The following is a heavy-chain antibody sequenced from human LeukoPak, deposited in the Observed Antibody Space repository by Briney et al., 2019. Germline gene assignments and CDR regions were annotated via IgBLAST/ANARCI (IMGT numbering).Heavy chain of an antibody. Sequence: SETLSLTCTVSGGSISSYYWSWIRQPAGKGLEWIGRIYTSGSTNYNPSLKSRVTMSVDTSKNQFSLKLSSVTAADTAVYYCARDVLTPYYYYYYMDVWGKGTTVTISS. CDR1: GGSISSYY. CDR3: ARDVLTPYYYYYYMDV. CDR2: IYTSGST. D-gene: IGHD3-9*01. V-gene: IGHV4-4*07. J-gene: IGHJ6*03.